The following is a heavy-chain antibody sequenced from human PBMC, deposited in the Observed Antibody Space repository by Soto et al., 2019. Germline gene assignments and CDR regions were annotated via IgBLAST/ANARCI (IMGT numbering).Heavy chain of an antibody. Sequence: GGSLRLSCAASGFTFSSYSLNWVRQAPGKGLEWVSYISPTGTTIYYADSVKGRFTISRDNARNSVYLQMNSLRAEDTAVYYCARVRYCSSTSCPTNYYFYMDVWGKGTTVTVSS. V-gene: IGHV3-48*01. D-gene: IGHD2-2*01. CDR3: ARVRYCSSTSCPTNYYFYMDV. CDR1: GFTFSSYS. J-gene: IGHJ6*03. CDR2: ISPTGTTI.